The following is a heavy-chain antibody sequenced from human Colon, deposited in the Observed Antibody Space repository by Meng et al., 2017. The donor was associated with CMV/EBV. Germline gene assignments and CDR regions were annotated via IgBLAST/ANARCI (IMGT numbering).Heavy chain of an antibody. D-gene: IGHD6-19*01. Sequence: SETLSLTCAVYGESFSGYYWTWIRQPPGKGLQWIGEVTHSGSTNYDPSLKSRVTISIDTSKNQFSLKLNSVTAADTAVYYCARGSLSSGWYGADYWGQGTLVTVSS. J-gene: IGHJ4*02. CDR3: ARGSLSSGWYGADY. CDR2: VTHSGST. V-gene: IGHV4-34*01. CDR1: GESFSGYY.